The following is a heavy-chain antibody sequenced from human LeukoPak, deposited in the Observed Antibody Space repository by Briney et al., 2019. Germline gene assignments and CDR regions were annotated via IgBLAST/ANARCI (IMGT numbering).Heavy chain of an antibody. CDR3: AKDRSSSFDY. J-gene: IGHJ4*02. CDR1: GFTFSSYG. D-gene: IGHD6-6*01. V-gene: IGHV3-30*18. CDR2: ISYDGSNK. Sequence: GGSLRLSCAASGFTFSSYGMHWVRQAPGKGLEWVAVISYDGSNKYYADSVKGRFTISRDNSKDTLYLQMNSLRAEDTAVYYCAKDRSSSFDYWGQGTLVTVSS.